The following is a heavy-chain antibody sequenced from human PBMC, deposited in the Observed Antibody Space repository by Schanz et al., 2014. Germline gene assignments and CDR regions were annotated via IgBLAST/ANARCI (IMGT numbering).Heavy chain of an antibody. D-gene: IGHD3-3*01. CDR3: VTEQRMESGTWANAFDI. J-gene: IGHJ3*02. Sequence: QVQLVQSGAEVKKPGASVKVSCKASGYTFTSYDINWVRQATGQGLEWMGWISAYNGHTTYAQKFQGRVTMTTDTSTSTAYMELRNVRYDDTAKYYCVTEQRMESGTWANAFDIWGQGTWVTVSS. V-gene: IGHV1-18*01. CDR2: ISAYNGHT. CDR1: GYTFTSYD.